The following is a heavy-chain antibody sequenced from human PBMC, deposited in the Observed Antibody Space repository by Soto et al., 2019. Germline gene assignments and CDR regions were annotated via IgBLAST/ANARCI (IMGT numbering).Heavy chain of an antibody. J-gene: IGHJ4*02. Sequence: ASVKVSCKASGYTFAHFYITWVRQAPGQGLEWMGAISPHNFNTNYAQKFRGRVTLTTEKSTNTAYMDLRSLTSDDTAVYYCARHEGGHDILTGYSQAQHVDYWGQG. CDR1: GYTFAHFY. CDR3: ARHEGGHDILTGYSQAQHVDY. V-gene: IGHV1-18*01. CDR2: ISPHNFNT. D-gene: IGHD3-9*01.